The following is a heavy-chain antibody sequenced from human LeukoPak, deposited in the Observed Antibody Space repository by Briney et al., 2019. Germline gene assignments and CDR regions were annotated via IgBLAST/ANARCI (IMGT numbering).Heavy chain of an antibody. CDR1: GFTFSSYA. CDR3: AKDVSGSGFLLRNYGMDV. CDR2: ISGSGGST. J-gene: IGHJ6*02. Sequence: PGGSLRLSCAASGFTFSSYAMSWVRQAPGKGLEWVSAISGSGGSTYYADSVKGRFTISRDNSKNTLYLQMNSLGAEDTAVYYCAKDVSGSGFLLRNYGMDVWGQGTTVTVSS. V-gene: IGHV3-23*01. D-gene: IGHD3-10*01.